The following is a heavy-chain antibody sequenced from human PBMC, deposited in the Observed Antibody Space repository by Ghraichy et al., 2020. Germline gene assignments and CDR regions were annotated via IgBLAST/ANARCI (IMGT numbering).Heavy chain of an antibody. CDR2: IGSGGGST. Sequence: GGSLRLSCAASGLTFSNYAMSWVRQAPGRGLEWVSAIGSGGGSTYYADSVKGRFTISRDNSKNTLFLQMNSLRAEDTAVYYCAKDCSSTSCYAEYWGQGTLVTVSS. CDR1: GLTFSNYA. J-gene: IGHJ4*02. D-gene: IGHD2-2*01. V-gene: IGHV3-23*01. CDR3: AKDCSSTSCYAEY.